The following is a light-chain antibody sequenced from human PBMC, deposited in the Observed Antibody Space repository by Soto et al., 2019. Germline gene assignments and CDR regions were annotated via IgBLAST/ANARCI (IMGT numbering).Light chain of an antibody. CDR2: DAS. J-gene: IGKJ1*01. V-gene: IGKV1-5*01. CDR3: QHGET. CDR1: QSISSW. Sequence: DIQMTQSPSTLSASVGDRVTITCRASQSISSWLAWYQQKPGKAPKLLIYDASSLESGVPSRFSGSGSGTEFTLTISSLQPDDFATYYCQHGETFGQGTKVDI.